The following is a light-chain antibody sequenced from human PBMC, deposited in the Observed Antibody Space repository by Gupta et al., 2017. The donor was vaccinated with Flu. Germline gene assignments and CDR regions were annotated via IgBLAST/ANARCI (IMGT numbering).Light chain of an antibody. CDR3: QQSYTTPWR. J-gene: IGKJ1*01. V-gene: IGKV1-39*01. CDR1: QTVTNY. Sequence: EIQMTESPPSLSPSVGDRVTITCRASQTVTNYLNWYQQRPGHAPKLLIDSTSTLQSAVPSRVSGCGSGTDFTLSSSGLQPDAVATYYCQQSYTTPWRFGQGTQVEIK. CDR2: STS.